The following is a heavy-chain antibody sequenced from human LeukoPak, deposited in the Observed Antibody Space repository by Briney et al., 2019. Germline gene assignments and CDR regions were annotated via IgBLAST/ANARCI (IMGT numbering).Heavy chain of an antibody. CDR2: IWYDGSNK. CDR1: GFTFSSYG. D-gene: IGHD3-22*01. J-gene: IGHJ4*02. Sequence: GGSLRFSCAASGFTFSSYGMHWVRQAPGKGLEWVAVIWYDGSNKYYADSVKGRFTISRDNSKNTLYLQMNSLRAEDTAVYYCARGYYESSGYYLIDYWGQGTLVTVSS. CDR3: ARGYYESSGYYLIDY. V-gene: IGHV3-33*01.